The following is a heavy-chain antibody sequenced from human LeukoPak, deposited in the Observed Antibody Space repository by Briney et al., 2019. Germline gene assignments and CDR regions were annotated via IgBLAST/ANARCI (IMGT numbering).Heavy chain of an antibody. D-gene: IGHD3-10*01. CDR1: GYTFTDYY. CDR3: ARGRSDYYLDY. Sequence: ASVEVSCKASGYTFTDYYMHWVRQAPGHGLEWMGWIYPDSGGTNYAQKFQGRVTMTRDTSISTAYMGLSRLTSDDTAVYYCARGRSDYYLDYWGQGTLVTVSS. V-gene: IGHV1-2*02. J-gene: IGHJ4*02. CDR2: IYPDSGGT.